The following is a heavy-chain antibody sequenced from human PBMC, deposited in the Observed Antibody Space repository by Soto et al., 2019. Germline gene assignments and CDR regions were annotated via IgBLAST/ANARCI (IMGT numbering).Heavy chain of an antibody. Sequence: ASVKVSCKASGYTFTSYAMHWVRQAPGQRLEWMGWINAGNGNTKYSQKFQGRVTISRDTSASTAYMELSSLRSEETAVHDCARGGHVDTAMVGPLVNDDRGQGPLVTLPS. V-gene: IGHV1-3*01. CDR3: ARGGHVDTAMVGPLVNDD. D-gene: IGHD5-18*01. J-gene: IGHJ4*02. CDR1: GYTFTSYA. CDR2: INAGNGNT.